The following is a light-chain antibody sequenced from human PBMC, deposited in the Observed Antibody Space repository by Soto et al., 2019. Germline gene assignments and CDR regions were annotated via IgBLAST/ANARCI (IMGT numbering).Light chain of an antibody. J-gene: IGKJ3*01. V-gene: IGKV1-33*01. CDR1: HDITNY. Sequence: DIQMTQSPDSLSASVGDRVTITCQASHDITNYVNWYQQKPGRAPRLLIYDAANLATGVPSRFSGSGSGTEFTLTISSLQPDDFATYFCQQYNTHMFTFGPGTKVDIK. CDR3: QQYNTHMFT. CDR2: DAA.